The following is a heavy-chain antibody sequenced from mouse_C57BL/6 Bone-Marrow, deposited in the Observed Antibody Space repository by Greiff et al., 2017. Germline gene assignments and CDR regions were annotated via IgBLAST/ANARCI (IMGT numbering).Heavy chain of an antibody. CDR2: IYPGSGST. CDR1: GYTFTSYW. D-gene: IGHD2-5*01. V-gene: IGHV1-55*01. Sequence: QVQLQQPGAELVKPGASVKMSCKASGYTFTSYWITWVKQRPGQGLEWIGEIYPGSGSTNYTEKVKSKVTLTVDTASSTAYMQLSSLTSEDSAVYYCARPYCSNYWYFDVWGTGTTVTVSS. J-gene: IGHJ1*03. CDR3: ARPYCSNYWYFDV.